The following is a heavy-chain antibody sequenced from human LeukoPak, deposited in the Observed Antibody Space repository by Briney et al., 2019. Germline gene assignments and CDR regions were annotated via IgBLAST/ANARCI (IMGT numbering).Heavy chain of an antibody. V-gene: IGHV3-23*01. Sequence: QSGGSLRLSCAASGFTVSNNYMSWVRQAPGKGLAWVSTISGGSGSTYCADSVKGRFAISRDNSKNTLYLQMNSLRDEDTAVYYCAKHRFESGGYHSTDWGQGTLVTVSS. J-gene: IGHJ4*02. CDR1: GFTVSNNY. CDR2: ISGGSGST. D-gene: IGHD3-22*01. CDR3: AKHRFESGGYHSTD.